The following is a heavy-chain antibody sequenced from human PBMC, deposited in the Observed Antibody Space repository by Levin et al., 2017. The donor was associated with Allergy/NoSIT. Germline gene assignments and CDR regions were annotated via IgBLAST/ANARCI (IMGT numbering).Heavy chain of an antibody. D-gene: IGHD6-13*01. CDR1: GYTFTGYY. CDR3: ARERVSSSPKRNAFDI. J-gene: IGHJ3*02. CDR2: INPNSGGT. Sequence: ASVKVSCKASGYTFTGYYMHWVRQAPGQGLEWMGWINPNSGGTNYAQKFQGRVTMTRDTSISTAYMELSRLRSDDTAVYYCARERVSSSPKRNAFDIWGQGTMVTVSS. V-gene: IGHV1-2*02.